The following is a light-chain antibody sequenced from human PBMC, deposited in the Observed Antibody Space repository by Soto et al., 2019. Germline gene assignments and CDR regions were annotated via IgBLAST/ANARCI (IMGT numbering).Light chain of an antibody. V-gene: IGKV3-15*01. Sequence: EIVMTQSPATLSVSPGERANLSCRASQSVSSNLAWYHQKPGQAPRLLIYGASTRATGIPARFSGSGSGTEFTLTISSLQSEDFAVYYCQQYNNLRTFGQGTKVEIK. J-gene: IGKJ1*01. CDR3: QQYNNLRT. CDR2: GAS. CDR1: QSVSSN.